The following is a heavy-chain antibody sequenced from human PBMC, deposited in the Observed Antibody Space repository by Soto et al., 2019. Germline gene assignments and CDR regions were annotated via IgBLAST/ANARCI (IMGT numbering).Heavy chain of an antibody. V-gene: IGHV4-61*05. Sequence: SSGTLSLTCTVSGGSISSSSYYWSWIRQPPGKGLEWIGYIYYSGSTNYNPSLKSRVTISVDTSKNQFSLKLSSVTAADTAVYYCARHKLFGSSGYYPAKAFDYWRQGTLVTVSS. CDR2: IYYSGST. D-gene: IGHD3-22*01. J-gene: IGHJ4*02. CDR3: ARHKLFGSSGYYPAKAFDY. CDR1: GGSISSSSYY.